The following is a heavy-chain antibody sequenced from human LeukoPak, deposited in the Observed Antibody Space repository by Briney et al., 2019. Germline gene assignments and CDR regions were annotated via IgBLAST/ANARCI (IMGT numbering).Heavy chain of an antibody. V-gene: IGHV4-38-2*01. D-gene: IGHD2-15*01. CDR3: ASPRGSCSGGSCYYYYFDY. Sequence: SETLSLTCAVSGYSISSGYYWGWIRQPPGKGLEWIGSIYHSGSTYYNPSLKSLVTISVYTSKNQFSLKLSSVTAADTAVYYCASPRGSCSGGSCYYYYFDYWGQGTLVTVSS. CDR2: IYHSGST. CDR1: GYSISSGYY. J-gene: IGHJ4*02.